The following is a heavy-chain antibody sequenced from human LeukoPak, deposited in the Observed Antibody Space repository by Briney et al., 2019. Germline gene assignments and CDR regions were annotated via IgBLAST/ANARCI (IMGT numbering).Heavy chain of an antibody. J-gene: IGHJ3*02. CDR3: ARGPYKYDGSGAFDI. CDR1: GDSISSGDYY. D-gene: IGHD3-22*01. Sequence: SETLSLTCTVSGDSISSGDYYWSWIRQPAGKGLEWIGRIYTSGSTNYNPSIKSRVTISVDTSKNQFSLKLTSVTAADTAVYYCARGPYKYDGSGAFDIWGRGTMVTVSS. V-gene: IGHV4-61*02. CDR2: IYTSGST.